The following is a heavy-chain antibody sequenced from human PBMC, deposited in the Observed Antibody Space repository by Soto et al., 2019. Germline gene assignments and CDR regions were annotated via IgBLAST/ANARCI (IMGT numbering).Heavy chain of an antibody. CDR1: GFTFSSYA. CDR2: ISYDGSNK. V-gene: IGHV3-30-3*01. J-gene: IGHJ4*02. CDR3: ARSEVIVGATLWHFDY. D-gene: IGHD1-26*01. Sequence: GGSLRLSCAASGFTFSSYAMHWVRQAPGKGLEWVAVISYDGSNKYYADSVKGRFTISRDKSKNTLYLQMNSLRAEDTAVYYCARSEVIVGATLWHFDYWGQGTLVTVSS.